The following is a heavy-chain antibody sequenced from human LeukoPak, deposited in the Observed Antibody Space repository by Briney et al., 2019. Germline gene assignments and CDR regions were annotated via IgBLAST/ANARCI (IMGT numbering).Heavy chain of an antibody. Sequence: SETLSLTCAVYGGTFSGYYWSWIRQPPGKGLEWFGEINHSGNTNDHPSLKSRVTISVDTSKNQFSLKLSSVTAADTAVYYCARGLRTLIAARPSAFDIWGQGTMVTVSS. CDR2: INHSGNT. J-gene: IGHJ3*02. CDR1: GGTFSGYY. D-gene: IGHD6-6*01. V-gene: IGHV4-34*01. CDR3: ARGLRTLIAARPSAFDI.